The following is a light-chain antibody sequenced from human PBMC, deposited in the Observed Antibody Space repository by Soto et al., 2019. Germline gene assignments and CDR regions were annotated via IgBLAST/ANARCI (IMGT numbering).Light chain of an antibody. CDR3: QQYNNWHRYT. CDR1: QSVSSY. Sequence: EIVLTQSPATLSLSPGERATLSCRASQSVSSYLAWYQQKPGQAPRLLIYDASNRATGIPARFSGSGSGTDFTLTISSLQSEDFAVYYCQQYNNWHRYTFGQATRLEIK. J-gene: IGKJ5*01. CDR2: DAS. V-gene: IGKV3-11*01.